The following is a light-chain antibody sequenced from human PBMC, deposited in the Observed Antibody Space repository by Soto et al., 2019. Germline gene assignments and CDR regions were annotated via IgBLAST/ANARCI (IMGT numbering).Light chain of an antibody. Sequence: EVVLTQSPGTLSLSPGERATLSCRASESVGTYFAWYQQKPGQAPRLLIHDASIRATGVPDRFSGSGSGTDFILTISRLDPEVFAVYYCQQYNYSPVSFGQGTTVEFK. J-gene: IGKJ1*01. V-gene: IGKV3-20*01. CDR3: QQYNYSPVS. CDR2: DAS. CDR1: ESVGTY.